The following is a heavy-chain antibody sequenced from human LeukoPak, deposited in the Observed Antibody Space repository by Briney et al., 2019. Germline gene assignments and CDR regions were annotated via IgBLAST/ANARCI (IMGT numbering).Heavy chain of an antibody. D-gene: IGHD3-22*01. CDR1: GYTFTDYY. Sequence: GASVKVSCKTSGYTFTDYYIHWVRQAPGQGLEWMAWMNPNSGGTSYAQKFQGRVTLTRDTSISTAYMELSRLRFDDTAVYYCARGEDYYDSSSGRNGAFDIWGQGTMVTVSS. V-gene: IGHV1-2*02. CDR3: ARGEDYYDSSSGRNGAFDI. CDR2: MNPNSGGT. J-gene: IGHJ3*02.